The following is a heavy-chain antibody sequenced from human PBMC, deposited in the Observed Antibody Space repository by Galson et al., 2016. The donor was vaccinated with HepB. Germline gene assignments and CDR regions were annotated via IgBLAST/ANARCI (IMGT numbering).Heavy chain of an antibody. Sequence: LRLSCAVSGFTFNSYWMSWVRQAPGKGLEWVANMNQDGSEKYYVDSVKGRFTISRDNAKNSLYLQMDSLRAEDTAVYYCARWTRGGWRPSYFDYWGQGTLVTVSS. V-gene: IGHV3-7*01. D-gene: IGHD6-19*01. CDR3: ARWTRGGWRPSYFDY. CDR1: GFTFNSYW. CDR2: MNQDGSEK. J-gene: IGHJ4*02.